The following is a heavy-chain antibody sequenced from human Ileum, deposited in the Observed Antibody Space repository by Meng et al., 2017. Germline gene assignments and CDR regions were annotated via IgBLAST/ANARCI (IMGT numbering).Heavy chain of an antibody. Sequence: GQLWEWGPLLVKRSGTLALTCAVFGSWWSLFRQPPGKVLEWIGEIFQSGGTNYSPSLKSRVTISIDKSKSQISLQLSAVTAADTAVYSCAPSNNRDVYYLGYWGQGTLVTVSS. CDR1: GSW. CDR3: APSNNRDVYYLGY. D-gene: IGHD2/OR15-2a*01. CDR2: IFQSGGT. V-gene: IGHV4-4*02. J-gene: IGHJ4*02.